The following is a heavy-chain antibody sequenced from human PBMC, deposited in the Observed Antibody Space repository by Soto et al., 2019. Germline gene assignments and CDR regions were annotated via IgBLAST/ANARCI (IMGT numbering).Heavy chain of an antibody. Sequence: SETLSLTCAVYGGSFSSYSWTWVRQPPGKGLEWIGEISHSGSTNYNPSLKSRVTISVDTSKNQVSLKLSSVTAADTAVYYCAGGRGRSSGWGNYYYYGMDVWGQGTTVTVSS. V-gene: IGHV4-34*01. CDR3: AGGRGRSSGWGNYYYYGMDV. D-gene: IGHD6-19*01. CDR1: GGSFSSYS. CDR2: ISHSGST. J-gene: IGHJ6*02.